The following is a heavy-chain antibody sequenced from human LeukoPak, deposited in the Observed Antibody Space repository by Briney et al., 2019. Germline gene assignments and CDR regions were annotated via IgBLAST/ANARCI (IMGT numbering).Heavy chain of an antibody. CDR3: ARSGDDSSGYEY. D-gene: IGHD3-22*01. J-gene: IGHJ4*02. V-gene: IGHV3-13*01. CDR2: IGTAGDT. Sequence: GGSLRLSCAASGFTFSSYDMPWVRQATGKGPEWVSAIGTAGDTYYPGSVKGRFTISRENAKNSLYLQMNSLRAGDTAVYYCARSGDDSSGYEYWGQGTLVTVSS. CDR1: GFTFSSYD.